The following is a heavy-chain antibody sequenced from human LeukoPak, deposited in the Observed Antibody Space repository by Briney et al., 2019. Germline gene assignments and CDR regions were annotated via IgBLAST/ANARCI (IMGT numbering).Heavy chain of an antibody. Sequence: GASVKVSCKVSGYTLTEISIHWVRQAPGKGLEWMGGSDPEDGETIYAQRFQGRVTMTEDTSADTAYMELSSLRSEDTAVYYCATLPPRFLSRYADYWGQGTLVTVSS. D-gene: IGHD3-3*01. CDR1: GYTLTEIS. V-gene: IGHV1-24*01. CDR3: ATLPPRFLSRYADY. CDR2: SDPEDGET. J-gene: IGHJ4*02.